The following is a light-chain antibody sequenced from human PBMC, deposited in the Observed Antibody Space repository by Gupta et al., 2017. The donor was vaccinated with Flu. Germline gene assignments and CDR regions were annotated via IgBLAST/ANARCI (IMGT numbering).Light chain of an antibody. V-gene: IGKV1-39*01. J-gene: IGKJ5*01. CDR3: QQSYSTQIT. CDR2: AAS. CDR1: QSISSY. Sequence: DIQMTQSPSSLSASVGDRVTITCRASQSISSYLNWYQQKPGKAPKLLIYAASSLQSGVPSRFSGSGSGTEFTLTISSLQPEDFATYYCQQSYSTQITFGQGTRLDIK.